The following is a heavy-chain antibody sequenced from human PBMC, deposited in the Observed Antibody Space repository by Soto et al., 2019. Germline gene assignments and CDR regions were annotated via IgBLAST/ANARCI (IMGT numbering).Heavy chain of an antibody. Sequence: PSETLSLTCIVSVGSVSSGSYYWNCIRQPPGKGLAWIASIYHSGSTDYNPSLKSRVTISVDTSKNQFSLKLGSVTAADTAVYYCATVSLQLTTMDYWGQGARVTVSS. CDR1: VGSVSSGSYY. D-gene: IGHD4-4*01. V-gene: IGHV4-61*01. CDR3: ATVSLQLTTMDY. CDR2: IYHSGST. J-gene: IGHJ4*02.